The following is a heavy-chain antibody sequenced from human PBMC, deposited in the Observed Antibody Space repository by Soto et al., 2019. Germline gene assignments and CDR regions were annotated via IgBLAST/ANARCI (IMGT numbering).Heavy chain of an antibody. CDR3: ARIFEYTRGYPPRY. CDR1: GFTFSSYW. D-gene: IGHD3-22*01. V-gene: IGHV3-74*01. Sequence: EVQLVESGGGLVQPGGSLRLSCAASGFTFSSYWMHWVGQVPGKGLVWVSRISNDGSSTSYADSVKGRFTITRDNAKNTLYLQMNSVGAEDTAVYYCARIFEYTRGYPPRYWGQGTLVTGSS. J-gene: IGHJ4*02. CDR2: ISNDGSST.